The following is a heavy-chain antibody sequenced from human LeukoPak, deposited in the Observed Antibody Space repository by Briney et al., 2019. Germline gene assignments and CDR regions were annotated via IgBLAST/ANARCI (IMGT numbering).Heavy chain of an antibody. D-gene: IGHD4-17*01. Sequence: GGSLRLSCAASGFTVSSNYMSWVRQVPGKGLEWVSSISSSSRTIYYADPVKGRLTISRDNAKSSLYLQMNSLRAEDTAVYYCARDRTTVTKEFDYWGQGTLVTVSS. CDR1: GFTVSSNY. CDR2: ISSSSRTI. V-gene: IGHV3-48*01. J-gene: IGHJ4*02. CDR3: ARDRTTVTKEFDY.